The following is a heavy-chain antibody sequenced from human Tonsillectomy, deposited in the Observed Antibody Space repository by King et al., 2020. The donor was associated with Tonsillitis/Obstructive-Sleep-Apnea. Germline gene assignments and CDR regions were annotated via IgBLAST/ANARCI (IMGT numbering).Heavy chain of an antibody. CDR1: GGSISSSSYY. CDR2: IYYSGST. Sequence: QLQESGPGLVKPSETLSLTCTVSGGSISSSSYYWGWIRQPPGKGLEWIGSIYYSGSTYYNPSLKSRVTISVATSKNQFSRKLGSVTAADTAVYYCARASLLEWLLFFDYWGQGTLVTVSS. D-gene: IGHD3-3*01. J-gene: IGHJ4*02. CDR3: ARASLLEWLLFFDY. V-gene: IGHV4-39*01.